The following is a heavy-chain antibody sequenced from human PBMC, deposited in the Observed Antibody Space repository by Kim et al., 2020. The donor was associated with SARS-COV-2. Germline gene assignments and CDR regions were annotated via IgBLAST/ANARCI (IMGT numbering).Heavy chain of an antibody. CDR3: AKDHPSSGWPTFDS. V-gene: IGHV3-23*01. CDR1: GFTFSRYA. CDR2: VNNGGNA. D-gene: IGHD6-19*01. Sequence: GGSLRLSCAASGFTFSRYAMSWVRQAPGKGPEWIAAVNNGGNAYYANSAKGRFTVSRDNNRSTLDLQMNSLTAEDTALYFCAKDHPSSGWPTFDSWGPG. J-gene: IGHJ4*02.